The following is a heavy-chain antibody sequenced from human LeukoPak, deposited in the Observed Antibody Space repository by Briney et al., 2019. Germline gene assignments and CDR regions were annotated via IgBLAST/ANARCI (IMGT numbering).Heavy chain of an antibody. Sequence: GGSLRLSCAASGFTFSSYNMNWVRQAPGKGLEWVSYISFSGGTIYYADSVRGRFTISRDDAKNSLYLQMNSLRAEDTAVYYCARDLSFDPWGQGTLVTVSS. CDR2: ISFSGGTI. V-gene: IGHV3-48*04. J-gene: IGHJ5*02. CDR3: ARDLSFDP. CDR1: GFTFSSYN.